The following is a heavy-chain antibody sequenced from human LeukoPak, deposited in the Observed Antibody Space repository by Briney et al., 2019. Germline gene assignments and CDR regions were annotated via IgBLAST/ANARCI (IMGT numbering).Heavy chain of an antibody. CDR3: AKGGDYGDYENWFDP. CDR2: ISGSGGST. V-gene: IGHV3-23*01. D-gene: IGHD4-17*01. Sequence: GGSLRLSCAASGFTFSTYAMSWVRQAPGKGLEWVSVISGSGGSTYYADSVKGRFTISRDNSKNTLYLQMNSLRAEDTAVYYCAKGGDYGDYENWFDPWGQGTLVTVSS. J-gene: IGHJ5*02. CDR1: GFTFSTYA.